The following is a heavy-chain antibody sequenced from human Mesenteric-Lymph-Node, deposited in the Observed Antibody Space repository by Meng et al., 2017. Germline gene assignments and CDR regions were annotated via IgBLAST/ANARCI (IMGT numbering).Heavy chain of an antibody. CDR3: AKDWLFIAVAGTDAFDI. CDR1: GFTFASHA. Sequence: GESLKISCAASGFTFASHAMSWVRQAPGEGLQWVSSIGGSGRDAYYTGSVKGRFTISRDNSKNTLYLQMNSLRAEDTAVYYCAKDWLFIAVAGTDAFDIWGQGTMVTVSS. V-gene: IGHV3-23*01. D-gene: IGHD6-19*01. CDR2: IGGSGRDA. J-gene: IGHJ3*02.